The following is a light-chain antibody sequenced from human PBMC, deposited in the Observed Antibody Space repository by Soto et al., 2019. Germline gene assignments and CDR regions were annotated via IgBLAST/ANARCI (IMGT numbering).Light chain of an antibody. Sequence: QSALTQPPSASGSPGQSVSISCTGTSSDIGAYNFVSWYQQHPGKAPRLMIYGVSKRPSGVPDRFSGSKSGNTASLTVSGLTAEDEADYYCSSYAGSKNYVVFGGGTKLTVL. CDR2: GVS. J-gene: IGLJ2*01. V-gene: IGLV2-8*01. CDR3: SSYAGSKNYVV. CDR1: SSDIGAYNF.